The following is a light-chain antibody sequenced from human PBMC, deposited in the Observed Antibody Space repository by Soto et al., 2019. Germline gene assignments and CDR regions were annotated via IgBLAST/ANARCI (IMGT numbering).Light chain of an antibody. Sequence: EVVMTQSPASLSVFPGGRATLSCRASQTISNNLVWYQQSPGQPPRLLIYGASTRATGIPARFSGSGAGTEFSLTISSLRSEDFAVYHCQQNHSWPLTFGGGTKVEGK. CDR2: GAS. V-gene: IGKV3-15*01. CDR1: QTISNN. J-gene: IGKJ4*01. CDR3: QQNHSWPLT.